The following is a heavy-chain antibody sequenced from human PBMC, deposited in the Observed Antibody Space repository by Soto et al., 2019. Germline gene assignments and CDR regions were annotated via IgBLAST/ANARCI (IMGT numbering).Heavy chain of an antibody. Sequence: EVQLVESGGGLVQPGGSLRLSCAASGFTFSSHSMSWVRQASGKGLEWVSHITSSASTMYYADSVKGRFTISRDNARNSLYLQMSSLSAEDTAVYYCARDGRYCTSTNCYFDYWGQGALVTVSS. CDR2: ITSSASTM. J-gene: IGHJ4*02. CDR3: ARDGRYCTSTNCYFDY. CDR1: GFTFSSHS. V-gene: IGHV3-48*01. D-gene: IGHD2-2*01.